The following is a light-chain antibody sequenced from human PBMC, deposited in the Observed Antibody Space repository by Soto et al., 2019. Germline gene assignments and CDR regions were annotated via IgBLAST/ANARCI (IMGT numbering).Light chain of an antibody. CDR3: AAWDDSLSAVV. Sequence: QSVLTQPPSASGTPGQRVTIPCSGSSSNNGSNYVYWYQQLPGTAPKLLIYRNNQRPSGVPDRFSGSKSGTSASLAISGLRSEDEADYYCAAWDDSLSAVVFGGGTKVTVL. J-gene: IGLJ2*01. CDR2: RNN. V-gene: IGLV1-47*01. CDR1: SSNNGSNY.